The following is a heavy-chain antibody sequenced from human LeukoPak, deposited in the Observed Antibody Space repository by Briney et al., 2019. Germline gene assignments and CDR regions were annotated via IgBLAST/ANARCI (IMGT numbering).Heavy chain of an antibody. Sequence: NPSETLSHTCTVSGGSISSYYWSWIRQSPGRGLEWIGYIYSSGSTNYNPSLKGRVTISVDTSKNQFSLKLSSVTAADTAVYYCARDHYYDSSGYTFGYWGQGTLVTVSS. D-gene: IGHD3-22*01. CDR1: GGSISSYY. V-gene: IGHV4-59*01. CDR2: IYSSGST. CDR3: ARDHYYDSSGYTFGY. J-gene: IGHJ4*02.